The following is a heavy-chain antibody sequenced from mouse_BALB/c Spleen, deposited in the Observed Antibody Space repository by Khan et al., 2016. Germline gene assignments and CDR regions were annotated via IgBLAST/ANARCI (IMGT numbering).Heavy chain of an antibody. CDR3: ARRGAVYYYGSSGGY. J-gene: IGHJ2*01. CDR2: IDPAHGNT. V-gene: IGHV14-3*02. D-gene: IGHD1-1*01. Sequence: VQLQQSGAELVKPGASVKLSCTASGFSIKDTYIHWVKQRPEQGLEWIGRIDPAHGNTEYDPKFQGKATITADTSSYIAYLQLSSLTSDATAVYYCARRGAVYYYGSSGGYWGQGTTLTFSS. CDR1: GFSIKDTY.